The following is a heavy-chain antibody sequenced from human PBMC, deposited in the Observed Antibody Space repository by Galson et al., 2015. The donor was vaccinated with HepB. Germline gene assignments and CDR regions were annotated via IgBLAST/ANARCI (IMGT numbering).Heavy chain of an antibody. CDR1: GYTFTSYG. CDR2: ISAHNGNT. CDR3: AREGPIRYQKITMIVAGYFDY. J-gene: IGHJ4*02. Sequence: SVKVSCKASGYTFTSYGISWVRQAPGQGLEWMGWISAHNGNTNYAQKLQGRVTMTTDTSTSTAYMELRSLRSDDTAVYYCAREGPIRYQKITMIVAGYFDYWGQGTLVTVSS. D-gene: IGHD3-22*01. V-gene: IGHV1-18*01.